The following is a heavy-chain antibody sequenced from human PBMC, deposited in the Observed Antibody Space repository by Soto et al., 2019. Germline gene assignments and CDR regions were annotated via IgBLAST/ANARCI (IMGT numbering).Heavy chain of an antibody. V-gene: IGHV2-5*02. D-gene: IGHD3-10*01. CDR3: AHRMGFVDV. CDR1: GFSFSTSGVG. J-gene: IGHJ6*02. Sequence: AALVNPTRTLTLTSTVSGFSFSTSGVGVGWIRQPPGKALEWLALIYWDDDKRYSPSLKSRLTITKDTSKNQVVLTMTNMDPVDTATYYCAHRMGFVDVWGQGTTVTVSS. CDR2: IYWDDDK.